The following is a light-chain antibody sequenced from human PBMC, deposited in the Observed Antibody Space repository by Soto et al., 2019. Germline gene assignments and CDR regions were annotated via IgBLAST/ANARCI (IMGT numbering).Light chain of an antibody. CDR1: SSDVGGYDY. CDR3: CSSAGGLYV. J-gene: IGLJ1*01. CDR2: DVS. V-gene: IGLV2-11*01. Sequence: QSALTQPRSVSGSPGQSVAISCTGTSSDVGGYDYVSWYQQHPGKAPNVIIFDVSKRPSGVPDRFSGSKSGNTASLTISGLQAGDAAVYYCCSSAGGLYVLGFGPRATAL.